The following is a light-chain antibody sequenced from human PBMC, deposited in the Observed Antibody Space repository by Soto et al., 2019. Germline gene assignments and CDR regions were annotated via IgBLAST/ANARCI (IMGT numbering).Light chain of an antibody. CDR3: CSYAGTYTWV. Sequence: QSVLTQPRSVSGSPGQSVTISCTGTRSDVGGYKYVSWYQHHPGKAPKVMIYDVSKRPSGVPDRFSGSKSGNTASLTNSGLQAEDEAYYYCCSYAGTYTWVFGGGTKLTVL. CDR2: DVS. V-gene: IGLV2-11*01. CDR1: RSDVGGYKY. J-gene: IGLJ3*02.